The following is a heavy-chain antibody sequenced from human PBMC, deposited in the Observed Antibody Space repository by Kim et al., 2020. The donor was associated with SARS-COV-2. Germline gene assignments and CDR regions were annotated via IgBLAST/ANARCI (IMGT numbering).Heavy chain of an antibody. V-gene: IGHV3-30*03. J-gene: IGHJ4*02. CDR1: GFTFSSYG. D-gene: IGHD2-21*01. CDR2: ISYDERNK. CDR3: AREGAYGGGDCLNLFDY. Sequence: GGSLRLSCAASGFTFSSYGMHWVRQAPGKGLEWVTFISYDERNKYYAESVQGRLSISRDNSKNTLFLQMNSLTPEDTAVYFCAREGAYGGGDCLNLFDYWGQGTLVTVSS.